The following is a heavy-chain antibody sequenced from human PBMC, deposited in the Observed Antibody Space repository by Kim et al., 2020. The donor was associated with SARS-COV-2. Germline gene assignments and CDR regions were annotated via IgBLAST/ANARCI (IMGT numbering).Heavy chain of an antibody. CDR1: GFTVSSNY. D-gene: IGHD2-8*01. CDR2: IYSGGST. J-gene: IGHJ3*02. CDR3: ARENGTDAFDI. V-gene: IGHV3-53*01. Sequence: GGSLRLSCAASGFTVSSNYMSWVRQAPGKGLEWVSVIYSGGSTYYADSVKGRFTISRDNSKNTLYLQMNSLRAEDTAVYYCARENGTDAFDIWGQGTMVTVSS.